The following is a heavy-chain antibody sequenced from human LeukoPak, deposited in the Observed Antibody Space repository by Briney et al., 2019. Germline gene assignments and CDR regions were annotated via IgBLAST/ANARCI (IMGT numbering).Heavy chain of an antibody. Sequence: SETLSLTCTVSGGSISSGGYYWSWIRQHPGKGLEWIGYIYYGGSTYYNPSLKSRVTISVDTSKNQFSLKLSSVTAADTAVYYCARGGYSSSWYDAFDIWGQGTMVTVSS. CDR2: IYYGGST. CDR3: ARGGYSSSWYDAFDI. V-gene: IGHV4-31*03. CDR1: GGSISSGGYY. D-gene: IGHD6-13*01. J-gene: IGHJ3*02.